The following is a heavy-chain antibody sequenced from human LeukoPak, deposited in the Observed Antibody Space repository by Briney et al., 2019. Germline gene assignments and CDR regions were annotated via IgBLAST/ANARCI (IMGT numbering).Heavy chain of an antibody. CDR3: ATEGAVTGTVHY. D-gene: IGHD6-19*01. J-gene: IGHJ4*02. CDR1: GGSFSSYY. CDR2: IYISGST. Sequence: SETLSLTCTVSGGSFSSYYWSWSRQPAGKGLEWIGRIYISGSTNYNPSLKSRVTMSVDTSKNQFSLKLSSVTAADTAVYYCATEGAVTGTVHYWGQGTLVTVSS. V-gene: IGHV4-4*07.